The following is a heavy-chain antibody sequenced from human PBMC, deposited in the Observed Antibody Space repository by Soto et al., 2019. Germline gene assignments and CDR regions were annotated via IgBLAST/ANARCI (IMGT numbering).Heavy chain of an antibody. CDR3: TRGPRPSSSGTGAY. CDR2: INHSGST. J-gene: IGHJ4*02. Sequence: SETLSLTCAVYGGSFSGYYWSWIRQPPGKGLEWIGEINHSGSTNYNPSLKSRVTISVDTSKNQFSLKLSSVTAADTAMYYCTRGPRPSSSGTGAYWGPGTQVTVSS. CDR1: GGSFSGYY. D-gene: IGHD1-26*01. V-gene: IGHV4-34*01.